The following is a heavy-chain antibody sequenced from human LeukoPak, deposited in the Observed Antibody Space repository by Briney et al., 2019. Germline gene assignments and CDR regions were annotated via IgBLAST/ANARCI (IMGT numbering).Heavy chain of an antibody. D-gene: IGHD6-19*01. CDR1: GFTFRSYA. CDR2: MSASDAGT. V-gene: IGHV3-23*01. Sequence: PGGSLRLSCAAAGFTFRSYATNWVRQGPGKGLEWVSTMSASDAGTYYADSVKGRFTISRDNSKNTLYLQMNSLRAEDTAVYYCAKGSAVADIYFDYWGQGTLVTVSS. J-gene: IGHJ4*02. CDR3: AKGSAVADIYFDY.